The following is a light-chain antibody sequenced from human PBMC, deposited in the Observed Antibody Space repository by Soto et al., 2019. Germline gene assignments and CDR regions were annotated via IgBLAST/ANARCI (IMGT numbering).Light chain of an antibody. J-gene: IGLJ1*01. CDR3: SSYTSVTTFVV. Sequence: QSVLTQPASVSGSPGQSITISCTGTSSDIGRYNFVSWYQQHPGKAPKLLVYEVTNRPSGVSTRFSGSKSGNTASLTIFGLQTEDEADYYCSSYTSVTTFVVFGTGTKVTVL. CDR2: EVT. V-gene: IGLV2-14*01. CDR1: SSDIGRYNF.